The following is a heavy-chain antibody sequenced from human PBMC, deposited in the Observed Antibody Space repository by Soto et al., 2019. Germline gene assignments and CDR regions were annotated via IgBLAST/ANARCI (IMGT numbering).Heavy chain of an antibody. CDR3: ARDLGGLPSSSGSYNGLDV. Sequence: TLSLRCTVSGGSLSSRGYYWGWIRQLPGKGLEWIGYIYYSGSTYYNPSLRSRVTMSVDTSKNQFSLKLRSVTAADTAVYYCARDLGGLPSSSGSYNGLDVWGQGTTVTVSS. J-gene: IGHJ6*02. CDR2: IYYSGST. V-gene: IGHV4-31*03. D-gene: IGHD3-10*01. CDR1: GGSLSSRGYY.